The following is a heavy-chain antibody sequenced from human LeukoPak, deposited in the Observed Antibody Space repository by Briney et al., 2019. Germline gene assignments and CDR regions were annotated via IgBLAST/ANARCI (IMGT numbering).Heavy chain of an antibody. V-gene: IGHV4-34*01. CDR2: INHSGST. CDR1: GGSFSGYY. D-gene: IGHD2/OR15-2a*01. Sequence: PSETLSLTCAVYGGSFSGYYWSWIRQPPGKGLEWIGEINHSGSTNYNQSLKSRVTISVDTSKNQFSLKLSSVTAADTAVYYCARARHGSPTNSRYYYMDVWGKGTTVTVSS. CDR3: ARARHGSPTNSRYYYMDV. J-gene: IGHJ6*03.